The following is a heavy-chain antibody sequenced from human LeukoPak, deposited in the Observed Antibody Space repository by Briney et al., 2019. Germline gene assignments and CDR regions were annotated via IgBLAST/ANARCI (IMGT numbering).Heavy chain of an antibody. CDR1: GYTFTSYD. Sequence: GASVKVSCKASGYTFTSYDINWVRQATGQGLEWMGWMNPNSGNTGYAQKFQGRVTMTRNTSISTAYMELSSMRSEDTAVYYCARGTVGVGPGIAVAGPRDAFDIWGQGTMVTVSS. CDR2: MNPNSGNT. CDR3: ARGTVGVGPGIAVAGPRDAFDI. D-gene: IGHD6-19*01. J-gene: IGHJ3*02. V-gene: IGHV1-8*01.